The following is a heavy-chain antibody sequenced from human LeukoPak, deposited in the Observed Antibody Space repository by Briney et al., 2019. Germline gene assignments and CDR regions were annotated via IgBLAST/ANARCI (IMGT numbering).Heavy chain of an antibody. J-gene: IGHJ4*02. CDR2: VHHDGSER. V-gene: IGHV3-33*08. CDR1: GFIVSNNF. Sequence: HPGGSLRLSCAASGFIVSNNFMSWVRQAPGKGLEWVAVVHHDGSERYYADSVKGRFTISRDNSKNTLYVQMDSLRVEDTAVYYCATGSGYYYDHWGQGTLVTVSS. D-gene: IGHD3-22*01. CDR3: ATGSGYYYDH.